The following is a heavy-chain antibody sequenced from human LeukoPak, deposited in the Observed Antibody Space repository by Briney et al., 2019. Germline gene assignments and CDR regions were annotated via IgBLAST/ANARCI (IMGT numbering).Heavy chain of an antibody. CDR2: ISWNSGSI. CDR1: GFTFDDYA. D-gene: IGHD4-23*01. J-gene: IGHJ4*02. V-gene: IGHV3-9*01. Sequence: GGSLRLSCAASGFTFDDYAMHWVRQAPGKGLEWVSGISWNSGSIGYADSVKGRFTISRDNAKNSLYLQMNSLRAEDTALYYCAKDINYGGPLDYWGQGTLVTVSS. CDR3: AKDINYGGPLDY.